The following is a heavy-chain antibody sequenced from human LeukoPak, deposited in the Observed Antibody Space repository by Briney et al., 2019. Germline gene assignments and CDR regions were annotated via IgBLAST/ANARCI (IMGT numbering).Heavy chain of an antibody. CDR1: GFTFSNYA. Sequence: GVSLRLSCAASGFTFSNYAMTWVRQAPGKGLESVSAVSGSGGRIHYADSVKGSSIIARDNSQHTLYLQMNSLRAKDTAVYYCAKYPAPIPAAVNFDYWLQAALVSV. J-gene: IGHJ4*02. V-gene: IGHV3-23*01. CDR3: AKYPAPIPAAVNFDY. D-gene: IGHD6-13*01. CDR2: VSGSGGRI.